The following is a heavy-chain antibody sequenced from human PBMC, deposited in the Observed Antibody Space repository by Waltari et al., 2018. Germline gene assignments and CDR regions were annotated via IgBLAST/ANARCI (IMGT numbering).Heavy chain of an antibody. Sequence: EVQLVESGGGLVQPGGSLRLSCAASGFTFSAYWMHWVRHAPGAGLVSVSPISTYRTITSYADSVKGRLTISRDITKNTLFLQMNSLRAEETAVYYCVLFSSDFLGDCWGQGTLVTVSS. D-gene: IGHD6-25*01. CDR3: VLFSSDFLGDC. CDR1: GFTFSAYW. J-gene: IGHJ4*02. V-gene: IGHV3-74*01. CDR2: ISTYRTIT.